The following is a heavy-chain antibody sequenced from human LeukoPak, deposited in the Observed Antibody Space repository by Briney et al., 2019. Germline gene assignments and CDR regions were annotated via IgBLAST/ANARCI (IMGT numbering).Heavy chain of an antibody. D-gene: IGHD2-15*01. V-gene: IGHV3-33*01. CDR2: IWFDGTAR. CDR3: ARAYCSDGSCYPKGMDV. J-gene: IGHJ6*02. CDR1: GFTFSHYG. Sequence: GRSLRLSCAASGFTFSHYGMHWVRQGPGKGLDWVAVIWFDGTARYHSDSVRGRFAISRDNSKNTLYLQMDNLRVEDTAVYYCARAYCSDGSCYPKGMDVWGQGTTVTVSS.